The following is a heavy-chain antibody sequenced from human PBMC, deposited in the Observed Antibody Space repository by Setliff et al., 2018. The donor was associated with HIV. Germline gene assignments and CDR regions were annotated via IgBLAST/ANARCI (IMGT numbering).Heavy chain of an antibody. Sequence: ASVKVSCKASGYTFTSYGVSWVRQAPGQGLEWMGRINPKTGDTKYKQKFQGRVTMTRDASINTAYMELSSLTSDDTAVYYCARSTFFGVVIGWYYFDYWGQGALVTVSS. CDR1: GYTFTSYG. CDR2: INPKTGDT. D-gene: IGHD3-3*01. CDR3: ARSTFFGVVIGWYYFDY. V-gene: IGHV1-2*06. J-gene: IGHJ4*02.